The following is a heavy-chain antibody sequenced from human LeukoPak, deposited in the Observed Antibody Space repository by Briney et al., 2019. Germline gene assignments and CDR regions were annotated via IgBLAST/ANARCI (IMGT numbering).Heavy chain of an antibody. J-gene: IGHJ4*02. CDR1: GVTFSSYA. V-gene: IGHV1-2*02. CDR2: INPNSGGT. D-gene: IGHD3-22*01. CDR3: ARDRSGYQTDY. Sequence: GASVKLSCKASGVTFSSYAISWVRQAPGQGLEWMGWINPNSGGTNYAQKFQGSVTMTRDTSISTAYMELSRLRSDDTAVYYCARDRSGYQTDYWGQGTLVTVSS.